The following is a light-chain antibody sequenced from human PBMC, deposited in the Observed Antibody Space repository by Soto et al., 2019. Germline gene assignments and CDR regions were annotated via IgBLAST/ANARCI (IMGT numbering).Light chain of an antibody. V-gene: IGKV3D-15*01. CDR1: QSVDSN. CDR3: QQYDNWPLT. Sequence: EIIMTQSPSTLSVSPGDTATLSCRASQSVDSNLAWYQQKPGQAPRLLIFGASTRATGIPARFSGSGSGTDFTLTISSLQSEDFGVYYCQQYDNWPLTFGGGTKVDI. CDR2: GAS. J-gene: IGKJ4*01.